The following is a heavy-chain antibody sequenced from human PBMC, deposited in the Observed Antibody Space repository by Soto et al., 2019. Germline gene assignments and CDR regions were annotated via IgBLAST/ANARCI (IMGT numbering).Heavy chain of an antibody. V-gene: IGHV3-30*18. CDR1: GFTFSSYG. J-gene: IGHJ4*02. CDR2: ISYDGSNK. D-gene: IGHD3-10*01. Sequence: GGSLRLSCAASGFTFSSYGMHWVRQAPGKGLEWVAVISYDGSNKYYADSVKGRFTISRDNSKNTLYLQMNSLRAEDTAVYYCAKDLRYGSGSSLDYWGQGTLVTVSS. CDR3: AKDLRYGSGSSLDY.